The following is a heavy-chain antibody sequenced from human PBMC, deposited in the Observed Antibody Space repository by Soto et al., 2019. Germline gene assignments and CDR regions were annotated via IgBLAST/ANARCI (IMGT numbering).Heavy chain of an antibody. CDR2: ITSNGDST. CDR3: AKDSPSYTTSPFYFDS. D-gene: IGHD2-2*02. V-gene: IGHV3-23*01. CDR1: GFDFNKYA. Sequence: PGGSLRPSCAAFGFDFNKYAMTWVRQAPGKGLQWVSSITSNGDSTYYADSVKGRFTTSRDNSKNTLYLQMNSLRADDTAVFYCAKDSPSYTTSPFYFDSWGQGTLVTVSS. J-gene: IGHJ4*02.